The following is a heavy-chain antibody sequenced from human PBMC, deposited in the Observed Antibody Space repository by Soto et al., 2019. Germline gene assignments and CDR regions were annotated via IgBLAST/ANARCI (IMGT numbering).Heavy chain of an antibody. J-gene: IGHJ5*02. CDR3: ARGIRRYYGSGSLNWFDP. D-gene: IGHD3-10*01. Sequence: EPLSLSWGVEGGSCSGYGCSWLRQNPGKGLEWIGEINHSGSTNYNPSLKSRVTISVDTSKNQFSLKLSSVTAADTAVYYCARGIRRYYGSGSLNWFDPRGQGTLVTVSS. CDR2: INHSGST. V-gene: IGHV4-34*01. CDR1: GGSCSGYG.